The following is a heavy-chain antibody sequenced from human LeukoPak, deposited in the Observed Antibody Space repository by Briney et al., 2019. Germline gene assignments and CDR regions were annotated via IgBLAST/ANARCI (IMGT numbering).Heavy chain of an antibody. CDR1: GYTFTSYG. D-gene: IGHD6-19*01. J-gene: IGHJ4*02. CDR2: ISAYNGNT. V-gene: IGHV1-18*01. Sequence: ASVKVSCTSSGYTFTSYGISWVRPAPGQGLGWMGWISAYNGNTNYAQKLQGRVNMTTDTSTGTAYMELRSLRSDDTAVYYCATSGWDRYYFDHWGQGTLVTVSS. CDR3: ATSGWDRYYFDH.